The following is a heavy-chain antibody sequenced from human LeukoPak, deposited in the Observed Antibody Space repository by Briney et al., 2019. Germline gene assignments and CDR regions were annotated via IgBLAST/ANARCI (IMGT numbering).Heavy chain of an antibody. CDR2: IYTGGIT. CDR1: GFSISSHF. J-gene: IGHJ4*02. D-gene: IGHD2-21*02. Sequence: GGSLRLACAASGFSISSHFMTWVRHAPERGLEWVSVIYTGGITHYADSVAGRFTIYRDNSKNTLYLQMNNLGVDDTAVYYCARDQVTSGGGLDYWGQGTLVSVSS. V-gene: IGHV3-53*01. CDR3: ARDQVTSGGGLDY.